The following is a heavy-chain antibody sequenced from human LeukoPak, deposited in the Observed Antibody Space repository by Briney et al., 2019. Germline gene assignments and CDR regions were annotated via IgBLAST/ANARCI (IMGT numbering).Heavy chain of an antibody. Sequence: PSETLSLTCTVSGDSVSIYYWSWIRQPPGKGLEWIGYIYYRGNTNYNPSLKSRVTMAVDTSKNQFSLKVSSVTAADTAVYYCARAGNTWSFDYWGQGTLVTVSS. CDR1: GDSVSIYY. CDR2: IYYRGNT. V-gene: IGHV4-59*02. D-gene: IGHD6-13*01. CDR3: ARAGNTWSFDY. J-gene: IGHJ4*02.